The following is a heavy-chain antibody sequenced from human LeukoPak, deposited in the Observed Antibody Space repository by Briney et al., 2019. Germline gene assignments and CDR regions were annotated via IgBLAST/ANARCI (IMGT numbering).Heavy chain of an antibody. D-gene: IGHD3-10*01. V-gene: IGHV4-31*03. CDR1: GGSISSGGYY. CDR3: ARSAAERGGPPDY. CDR2: IYYSGST. Sequence: SETLSLTCTVSGGSISSGGYYWSWIRQHPGKGLEWIGCIYYSGSTYYNPSLKSRVTISVDTSKNQFSLKLSSVTAADTAVYYCARSAAERGGPPDYWGQGTLVTVSS. J-gene: IGHJ4*02.